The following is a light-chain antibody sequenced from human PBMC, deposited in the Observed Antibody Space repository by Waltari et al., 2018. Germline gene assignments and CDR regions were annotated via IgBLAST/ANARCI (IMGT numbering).Light chain of an antibody. CDR2: DVN. V-gene: IGLV2-14*02. CDR3: SSFTSSSTYVL. Sequence: QSALTQPASVSGSPGQSITISCTGTSSDFGSYNLVSWYQQHPGKAPKLVIYDVNKRPSGVSNCFSGYKSGNTASLTISGLQAEDEADYHCSSFTSSSTYVLFGGGTRLTVL. J-gene: IGLJ2*01. CDR1: SSDFGSYNL.